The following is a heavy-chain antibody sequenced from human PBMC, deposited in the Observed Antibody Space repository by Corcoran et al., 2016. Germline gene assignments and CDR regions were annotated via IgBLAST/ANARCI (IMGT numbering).Heavy chain of an antibody. CDR3: ARVGGRQYQLLYRWFDP. J-gene: IGHJ5*02. V-gene: IGHV4-34*01. CDR1: GGSFSGYY. Sequence: QVQLQQWGAGLLKPSETLSLTCAVYGGSFSGYYWSWIRQPPGNGLEWIGEINHSGSTNYNPSLKSRVTISVDTSKNQFSLKLSSVTAADTAVYYWARVGGRQYQLLYRWFDPWGQGTLVTVSS. CDR2: INHSGST. D-gene: IGHD2-2*02.